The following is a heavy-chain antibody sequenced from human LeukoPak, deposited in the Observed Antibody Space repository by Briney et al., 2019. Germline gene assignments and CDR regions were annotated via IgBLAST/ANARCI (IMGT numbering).Heavy chain of an antibody. CDR2: IYPAGSET. D-gene: IGHD2-15*01. J-gene: IGHJ5*02. V-gene: IGHV5-51*01. CDR1: SYNFPNYW. Sequence: GASLKISSKASSYNFPNYWIGWVREMPGKGLEGMGIIYPAGSETVYNPSFEGQVTISVDKSTSTAYLQWSTLKTSGTAIYYCARRIYTSVWFDPWGQGTLVSVSS. CDR3: ARRIYTSVWFDP.